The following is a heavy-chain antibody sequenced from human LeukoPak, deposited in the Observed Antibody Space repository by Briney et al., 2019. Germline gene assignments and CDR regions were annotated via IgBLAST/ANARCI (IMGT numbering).Heavy chain of an antibody. CDR3: AKHLGSGYKNYWFDP. D-gene: IGHD3-22*01. CDR1: GYSISSGYY. Sequence: PSETLSLTCTVSGYSISSGYYWGWIRQPPGAGLEWIGSTFHTGSSYSNPSLRSRLSISVDTSKNHFSLNLMSVTAADTAVYYCAKHLGSGYKNYWFDPWGQGTLVTVSS. CDR2: TFHTGSS. V-gene: IGHV4-38-2*02. J-gene: IGHJ5*02.